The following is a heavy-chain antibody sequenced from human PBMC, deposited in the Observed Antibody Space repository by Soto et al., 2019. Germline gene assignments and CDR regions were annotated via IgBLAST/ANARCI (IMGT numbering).Heavy chain of an antibody. J-gene: IGHJ6*04. CDR1: GFTFTSSA. CDR2: IVVGSGDT. CDR3: AAGTHGDYYYYYGMDV. D-gene: IGHD4-17*01. Sequence: SVKVSCKASGFTFTSSAVQWVRQARGQRLEWIGWIVVGSGDTNYAQKFQERVTITRDMSTSTAYMELSSLRSEDTAVYYCAAGTHGDYYYYYGMDVWGEGTTVTVSS. V-gene: IGHV1-58*01.